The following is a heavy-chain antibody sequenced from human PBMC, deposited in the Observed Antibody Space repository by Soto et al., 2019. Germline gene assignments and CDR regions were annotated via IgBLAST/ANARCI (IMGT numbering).Heavy chain of an antibody. D-gene: IGHD2-2*01. J-gene: IGHJ4*02. V-gene: IGHV1-3*01. CDR2: INAGNGDT. CDR3: ARGYCSTTSCQYYPGY. CDR1: GYAFPNYA. Sequence: ASVKVSCKASGYAFPNYAIHWVRQAPGQRLEWMGWINAGNGDTLYSHKFQGRVTITSDTSASTAYMELSSLRSEDTAVYYCARGYCSTTSCQYYPGYWGQGTLVTVSS.